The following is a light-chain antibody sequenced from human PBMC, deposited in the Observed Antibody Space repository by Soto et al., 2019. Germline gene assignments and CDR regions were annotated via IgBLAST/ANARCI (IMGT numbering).Light chain of an antibody. V-gene: IGKV1-9*01. CDR2: GAA. J-gene: IGKJ4*01. CDR3: QQLNSYPLT. CDR1: QDISNY. Sequence: DIQLTQSPSFLSASVGDRVTITCRASQDISNYLAWYQQEPGKAPKLLIYGAATLQSGVPSRFSGSRSGTEFTLTITSLQPEDFATYYCQQLNSYPLTFDGGTMVEIK.